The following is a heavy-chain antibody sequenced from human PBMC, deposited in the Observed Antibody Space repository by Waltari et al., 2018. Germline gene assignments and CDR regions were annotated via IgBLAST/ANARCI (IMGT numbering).Heavy chain of an antibody. CDR2: INHSGST. Sequence: QVQLQQWGAGLLKPSETLSLTCAVYGGSFSGYYWSWIRQPPGKGLEWIGEINHSGSTNYNPSLKSRVTISVDTSKNQFSLKLSSVTAADTAVYYCARVNVYYYDSSGSIWGLDYWGQGTLVTVSS. D-gene: IGHD3-22*01. CDR3: ARVNVYYYDSSGSIWGLDY. CDR1: GGSFSGYY. J-gene: IGHJ4*02. V-gene: IGHV4-34*01.